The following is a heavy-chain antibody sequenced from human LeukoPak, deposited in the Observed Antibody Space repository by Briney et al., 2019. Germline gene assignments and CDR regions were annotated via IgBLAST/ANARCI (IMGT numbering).Heavy chain of an antibody. Sequence: GGSLRLSCAASGLTFSSNGMHWVRQAPGMGLEWVAFIRYDGSSIYYADSVKGRFTISRDSSKNTLYLQMNSLRAEDTAVYYCAKDRSGSYDYWGQGTLVTVSS. CDR3: AKDRSGSYDY. CDR1: GLTFSSNG. V-gene: IGHV3-30*02. D-gene: IGHD1-26*01. CDR2: IRYDGSSI. J-gene: IGHJ4*02.